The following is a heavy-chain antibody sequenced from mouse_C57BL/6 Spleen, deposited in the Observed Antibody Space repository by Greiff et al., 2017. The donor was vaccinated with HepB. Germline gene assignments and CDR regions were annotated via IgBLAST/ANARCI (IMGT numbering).Heavy chain of an antibody. D-gene: IGHD2-14*01. CDR1: GFTFSSYG. V-gene: IGHV5-6*01. CDR3: ARQGRYTWFAY. Sequence: EVQLVESGGDLVKPGGSLKLSCAASGFTFSSYGMSWVRQTPDKRLEWVATISSGGSYTYYPDSVKGRFTISRDNAKNTLYLQMSSLKSEDTAMYYCARQGRYTWFAYWGQGTLVTVSA. J-gene: IGHJ3*01. CDR2: ISSGGSYT.